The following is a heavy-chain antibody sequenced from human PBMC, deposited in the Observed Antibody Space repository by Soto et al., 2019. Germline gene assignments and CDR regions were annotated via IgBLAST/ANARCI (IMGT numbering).Heavy chain of an antibody. CDR3: ASSQYKVATMGKYYFDS. Sequence: SETLSLTCTVSGGSISSSSYYWGWIRQPPGKGLEWIGSIYYSGSTYYNPSLKSRVTISVDTSKNQFSLKLSSVTAADTAVYYCASSQYKVATMGKYYFDSWGQGTLVTVSS. CDR2: IYYSGST. CDR1: GGSISSSSYY. V-gene: IGHV4-39*01. D-gene: IGHD5-12*01. J-gene: IGHJ4*02.